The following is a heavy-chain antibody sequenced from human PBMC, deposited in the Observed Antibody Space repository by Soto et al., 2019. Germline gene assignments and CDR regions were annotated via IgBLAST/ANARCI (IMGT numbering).Heavy chain of an antibody. D-gene: IGHD5-12*01. Sequence: SETLSLTCTVSGGSISSYYWSWIRQPPGKGLEWIGYIYYSGSTNHNPSLKSRVTISVDTSKNQFSLKLSSVTAADTAVYYCAKGSEYSGYVPFDYWGQGTLVTVSS. J-gene: IGHJ4*02. CDR2: IYYSGST. V-gene: IGHV4-59*01. CDR3: AKGSEYSGYVPFDY. CDR1: GGSISSYY.